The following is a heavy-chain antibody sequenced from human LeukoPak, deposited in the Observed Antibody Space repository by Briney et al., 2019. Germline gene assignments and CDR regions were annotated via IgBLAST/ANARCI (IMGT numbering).Heavy chain of an antibody. D-gene: IGHD3-22*01. CDR3: AKDNHYDSSGYYDY. J-gene: IGHJ4*02. CDR1: GFTFTSSA. V-gene: IGHV1-58*02. CDR2: IVVGSGNT. Sequence: ASVKVSCKASGFTFTSSAMQWVRQARGQRLEWIGWIVVGSGNTNYAQKFQERVTITRDMSTSTAYMELSSLRADDTALYYCAKDNHYDSSGYYDYWGQGTLVTVSS.